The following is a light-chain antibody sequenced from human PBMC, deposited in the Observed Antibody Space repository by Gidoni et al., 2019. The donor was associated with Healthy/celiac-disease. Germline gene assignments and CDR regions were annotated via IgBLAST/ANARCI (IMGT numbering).Light chain of an antibody. J-gene: IGKJ2*01. Sequence: DIQMTQSPSTLSASVGDRVTITCQARQSMSSWLAWYQQKPGKAPKLLIYKASSLESGVPSRFSGSGSGTEFTLTISSLQPDYFATYYCQQYNSYSTFGQGTKLEIK. CDR3: QQYNSYST. CDR1: QSMSSW. V-gene: IGKV1-5*03. CDR2: KAS.